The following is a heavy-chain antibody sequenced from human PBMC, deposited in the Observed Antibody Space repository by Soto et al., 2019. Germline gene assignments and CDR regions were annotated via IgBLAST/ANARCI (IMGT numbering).Heavy chain of an antibody. Sequence: GGSLRLSCAASGFTFSSQTMNWVRQAPGKGLEWVSYITSSSTKYYADSVKGRFTISRDNAKSSLYLQMNSLRAEDTALYYCATDAGGSPDDSWGQGTLVTVSS. J-gene: IGHJ5*01. CDR2: ITSSSTK. CDR3: ATDAGGSPDDS. V-gene: IGHV3-48*01. CDR1: GFTFSSQT. D-gene: IGHD3-10*01.